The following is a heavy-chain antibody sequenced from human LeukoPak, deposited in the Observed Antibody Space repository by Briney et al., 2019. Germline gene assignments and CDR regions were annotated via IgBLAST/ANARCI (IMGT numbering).Heavy chain of an antibody. D-gene: IGHD2-21*01. CDR3: ARDNSVRGEAWWFNP. Sequence: ASVKVSCKASGYTFTSYYMHWVRQAPGQGPEWMGVISPSGGSTTYARKFQGRVTLTRDMSTSTDYLELSSLRSEDTAVYYCARDNSVRGEAWWFNPWGQGTLVTVSS. V-gene: IGHV1-46*01. CDR1: GYTFTSYY. CDR2: ISPSGGST. J-gene: IGHJ5*02.